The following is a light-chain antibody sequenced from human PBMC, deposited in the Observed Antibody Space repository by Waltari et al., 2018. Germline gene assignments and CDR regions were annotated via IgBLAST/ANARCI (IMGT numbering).Light chain of an antibody. J-gene: IGLJ1*01. CDR3: NSRASRGHPLV. CDR1: TLSYYY. V-gene: IGLV3-19*01. Sequence: SSEPTQDPVVSVALGHTVSITCHGITLSYYYSNSYHQKTGKAPVLVMYDKNNRPSGIPDRFSGSYSGTTASLIITGAQAEDEGDYYCNSRASRGHPLVFGTGTKVTVL. CDR2: DKN.